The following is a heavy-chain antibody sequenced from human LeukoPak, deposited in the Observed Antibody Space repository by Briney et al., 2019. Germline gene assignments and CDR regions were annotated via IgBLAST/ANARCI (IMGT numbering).Heavy chain of an antibody. D-gene: IGHD4-17*01. J-gene: IGHJ5*02. V-gene: IGHV1-2*02. CDR2: INPNSGGA. Sequence: ASVKVSCKASGYTFTGYYMHWVRQAPGQGLEWMGWINPNSGGANYAQKFQGRVTMTRDTSITTAYMELSRLRSDDTAVYYCARGSRPGDYGDKWFDPWGQGTLVTVSS. CDR1: GYTFTGYY. CDR3: ARGSRPGDYGDKWFDP.